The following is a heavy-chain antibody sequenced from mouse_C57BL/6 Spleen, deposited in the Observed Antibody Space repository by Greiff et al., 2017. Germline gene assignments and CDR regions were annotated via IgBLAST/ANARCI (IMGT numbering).Heavy chain of an antibody. V-gene: IGHV1-15*01. Sequence: QVHVKQSGAELVRPGASVTLSCKASGYTFTDYEMHWVKQTPVHGLEWIGAIDPETGGTAYNQKFKGKAILTADKSSSTAYMELRSLTSEDSAVYYCTRGRYLFDYWGQGTTLTVSS. CDR2: IDPETGGT. CDR3: TRGRYLFDY. D-gene: IGHD2-14*01. CDR1: GYTFTDYE. J-gene: IGHJ2*01.